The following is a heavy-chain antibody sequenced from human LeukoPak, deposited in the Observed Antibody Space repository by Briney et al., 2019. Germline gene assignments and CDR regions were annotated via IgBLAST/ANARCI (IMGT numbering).Heavy chain of an antibody. D-gene: IGHD6-19*01. CDR2: INHSGST. CDR3: ATIAVAGFDAFDI. V-gene: IGHV4-34*01. J-gene: IGHJ3*02. CDR1: GGSFSGYY. Sequence: SETLTLTCAVYGGSFSGYYWSWIRQPPGKGLEWIGEINHSGSTTYNPSLKSRVTIAVDTTKNQLSLKRSSVTAADTAVYYCATIAVAGFDAFDIWGQGTMVTVS.